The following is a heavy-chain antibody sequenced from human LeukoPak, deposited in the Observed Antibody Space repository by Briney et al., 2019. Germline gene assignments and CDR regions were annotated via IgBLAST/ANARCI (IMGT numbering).Heavy chain of an antibody. CDR2: IKADGSEK. CDR3: ARETIAAAGKGFDP. CDR1: GFTFTDYL. V-gene: IGHV3-7*01. J-gene: IGHJ5*02. D-gene: IGHD6-13*01. Sequence: GGSLRLSCAASGFTFTDYLMTWVRQAPGKGLEWVADIKADGSEKYYVDSVKGRFTILRDNAKNSLYLQMNSLRAEDTAVYYCARETIAAAGKGFDPWGQGTLVTVSS.